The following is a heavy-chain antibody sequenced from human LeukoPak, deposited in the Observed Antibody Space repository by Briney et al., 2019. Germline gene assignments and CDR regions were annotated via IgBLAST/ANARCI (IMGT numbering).Heavy chain of an antibody. Sequence: SETLSLTCSVSGGSITNYYWSWIRQSAGQGLEWIGRIYSSGTSNYNPSLKSRVIMSIDTSKSQLSLKLSSVTVADTALYFCARSRTHGLGVWGPGTTVSVS. D-gene: IGHD2-2*01. J-gene: IGHJ6*02. CDR1: GGSITNYY. CDR3: ARSRTHGLGV. V-gene: IGHV4-4*07. CDR2: IYSSGTS.